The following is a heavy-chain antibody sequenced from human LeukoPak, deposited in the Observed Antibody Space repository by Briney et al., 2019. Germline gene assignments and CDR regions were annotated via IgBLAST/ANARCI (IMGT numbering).Heavy chain of an antibody. Sequence: ASVKVSCKASGGTFSSYAISWVRQAPGQGLEWMGWINPNSGDANYAQKFQGRVTMTRDTSINTAYMELSRLRSDDTAVYYCARDGNFDYWGQGTLVTVSS. CDR1: GGTFSSYA. J-gene: IGHJ4*02. V-gene: IGHV1-2*02. CDR3: ARDGNFDY. CDR2: INPNSGDA. D-gene: IGHD1-26*01.